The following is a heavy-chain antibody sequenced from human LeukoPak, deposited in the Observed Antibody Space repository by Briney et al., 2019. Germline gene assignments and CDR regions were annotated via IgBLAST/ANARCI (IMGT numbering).Heavy chain of an antibody. V-gene: IGHV5-51*01. CDR3: ARQDAEMATIRYFDY. Sequence: GESLKISCKGSGYSFTSYWIGWVRQMPGKGLEWMGIIYPVDSDTRYSPSFQGQVTISADKSISTAYLQWSSLKASDTAMYYCARQDAEMATIRYFDYWGQGTLVTVSS. J-gene: IGHJ4*02. D-gene: IGHD5-24*01. CDR1: GYSFTSYW. CDR2: IYPVDSDT.